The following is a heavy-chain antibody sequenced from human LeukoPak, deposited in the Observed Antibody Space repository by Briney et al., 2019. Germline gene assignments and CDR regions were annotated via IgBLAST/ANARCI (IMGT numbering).Heavy chain of an antibody. CDR2: IYWDDDK. D-gene: IGHD5-24*01. J-gene: IGHJ3*02. Sequence: SGPTLVKPTQTLTLTCTFSGFSLSTCGVGVGWIRQPPGKALEWLAVIYWDDDKNFSPSLRSRLTITKDTSKRQVVLRMTNMDPVDTGTYYCAHLRDGYTLRTLIPFDIWGQGTMVIVSS. CDR3: AHLRDGYTLRTLIPFDI. V-gene: IGHV2-5*02. CDR1: GFSLSTCGVG.